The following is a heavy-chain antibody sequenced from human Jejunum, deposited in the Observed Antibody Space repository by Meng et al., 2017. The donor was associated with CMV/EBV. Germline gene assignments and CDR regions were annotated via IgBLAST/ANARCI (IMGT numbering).Heavy chain of an antibody. D-gene: IGHD2-2*02. CDR2: IYQTEER. J-gene: IGHJ4*02. Sequence: TISRNEWWRGGREYAGKGMERIAEIYQTEERKYKKKNKSRVTISVDYSKSQFSLMMTSVTAADTAIYYCVRGRCTKTSCYTGALDHWGPGTLVTVSS. V-gene: IGHV4-4*02. CDR1: TISRNEW. CDR3: VRGRCTKTSCYTGALDH.